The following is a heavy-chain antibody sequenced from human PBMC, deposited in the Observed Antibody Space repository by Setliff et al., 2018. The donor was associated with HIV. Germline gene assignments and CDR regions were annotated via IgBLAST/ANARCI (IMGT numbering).Heavy chain of an antibody. CDR3: ARILVAAAGTGFDP. J-gene: IGHJ5*02. Sequence: SETLSLTCTVSGGSISSHYWSWIRQPPGKGLEWIGGIYYSGSTNYNPSLKSRVTLSLDTSKNQFSLKLTSVTAADTAVYYCARILVAAAGTGFDPWGQGILVTVSS. D-gene: IGHD6-13*01. CDR1: GGSISSHY. V-gene: IGHV4-59*11. CDR2: IYYSGST.